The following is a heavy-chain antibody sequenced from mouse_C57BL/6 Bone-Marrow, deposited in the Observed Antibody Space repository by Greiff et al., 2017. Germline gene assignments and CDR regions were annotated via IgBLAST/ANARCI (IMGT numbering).Heavy chain of an antibody. V-gene: IGHV5-17*01. D-gene: IGHD4-1*02. CDR3: ARFNWDYFDY. Sequence: EVKLMESGGGLVKPGGSLKLSCAASGFTFSDYGMHWVRQAPEKGLEWVAYISSGSSTIYYADPVKGRFTISRDNAKNTLCLKMTSLSAEDTAMYYSARFNWDYFDYWGQGTTLTVAS. CDR2: ISSGSSTI. J-gene: IGHJ2*01. CDR1: GFTFSDYG.